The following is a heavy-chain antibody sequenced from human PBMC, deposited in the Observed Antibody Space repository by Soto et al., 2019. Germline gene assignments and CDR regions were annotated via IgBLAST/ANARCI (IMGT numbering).Heavy chain of an antibody. D-gene: IGHD2-2*02. J-gene: IGHJ4*02. CDR1: GFTFSSYG. V-gene: IGHV3-30*18. CDR2: ISYDGSNK. Sequence: GGSLRLSCAASGFTFSSYGIHWVRQAPGKGLERVAVISYDGSNKYYADSVKGRFTISRDNSKNTLFLQMNSLRPEDTAVYYCAKDYCSSTNCYNDYWGQGTRVTVSS. CDR3: AKDYCSSTNCYNDY.